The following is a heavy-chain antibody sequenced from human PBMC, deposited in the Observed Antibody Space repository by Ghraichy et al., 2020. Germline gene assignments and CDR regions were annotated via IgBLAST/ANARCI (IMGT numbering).Heavy chain of an antibody. CDR3: AVGAVRRDSRSVYYFDY. J-gene: IGHJ4*02. V-gene: IGHV1-46*01. CDR2: INPSGGST. Sequence: ASGKVSCKASGYTFTSYYMHWVRQAPGQGLEWMGIINPSGGSTSYAQKFQGRVTMTRDTSTSTVYMELSSLRSEDTAVYYCAVGAVRRDSRSVYYFDYWGQGTLVTVSS. CDR1: GYTFTSYY. D-gene: IGHD6-13*01.